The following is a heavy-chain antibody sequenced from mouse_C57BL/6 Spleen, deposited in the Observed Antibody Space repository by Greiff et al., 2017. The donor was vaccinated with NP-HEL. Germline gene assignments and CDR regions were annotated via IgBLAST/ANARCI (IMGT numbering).Heavy chain of an antibody. D-gene: IGHD2-5*01. Sequence: VQLQQSGPELVKPGASVKISCKASGYAFSSSWMNWVKQRPGKGLEWIGRISPGDGDTNSNGKFKGKATLTADKASSTAYMQLSSLTSEDSAVYFCSYSNYVVYWGQGTTLTVSS. V-gene: IGHV1-82*01. J-gene: IGHJ2*01. CDR3: SYSNYVVY. CDR1: GYAFSSSW. CDR2: ISPGDGDT.